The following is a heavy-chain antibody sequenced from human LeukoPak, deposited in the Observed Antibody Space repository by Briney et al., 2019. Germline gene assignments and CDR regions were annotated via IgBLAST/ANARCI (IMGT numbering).Heavy chain of an antibody. V-gene: IGHV1-69*16. CDR3: ATTDY. CDR1: GGTFTSYT. CDR2: IIPMPGTV. Sequence: GSSVKVSCKASGGTFTSYTVSWVRQAPEQGLEWMGRIIPMPGTVKYAQKFQGRVTITTDESTSTAYMELSSLRSEDTAVYYCATTDYWGQGTLVTVSS. J-gene: IGHJ4*02.